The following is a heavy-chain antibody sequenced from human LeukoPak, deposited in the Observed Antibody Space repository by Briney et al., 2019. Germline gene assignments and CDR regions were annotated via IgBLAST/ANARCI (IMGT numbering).Heavy chain of an antibody. Sequence: SETLSLTCTVSGGSISSYYWSWIRQPPGKGLEWIGYIDDSGTTNYNPSLKSRVTISVDTSKNQFPLKLSYVTAADTAVYYCARLNYDFWRGYYFDYWGQGTLVTVSS. CDR2: IDDSGTT. CDR3: ARLNYDFWRGYYFDY. D-gene: IGHD3-3*01. CDR1: GGSISSYY. V-gene: IGHV4-59*08. J-gene: IGHJ4*02.